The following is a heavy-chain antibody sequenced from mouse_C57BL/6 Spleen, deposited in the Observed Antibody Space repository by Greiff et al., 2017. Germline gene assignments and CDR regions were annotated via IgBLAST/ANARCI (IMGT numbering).Heavy chain of an antibody. CDR1: GYTFTSYW. CDR2: IYPGSGST. J-gene: IGHJ4*01. CDR3: ARYGSSYVWDYAMDY. D-gene: IGHD1-1*01. V-gene: IGHV1-55*01. Sequence: QVQLQQPGAELVKPGASVKMSCKASGYTFTSYWITWVKQRPGQGLEWIGDIYPGSGSTNYNEKFKSKATLTVDTSSSTAYMQLSSLTSEDSAIXYCARYGSSYVWDYAMDYWGQGTSVTVSS.